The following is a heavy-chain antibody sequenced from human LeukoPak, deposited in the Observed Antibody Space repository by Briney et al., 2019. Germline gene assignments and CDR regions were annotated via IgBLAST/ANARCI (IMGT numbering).Heavy chain of an antibody. V-gene: IGHV3-21*01. D-gene: IGHD2-15*01. J-gene: IGHJ6*03. CDR1: GFIFSNYG. CDR2: ISSSSSYI. Sequence: PGRSLRLSCAASGFIFSNYGMHWVRQAPGKGLEWVSSISSSSSYIYYADSVKGRFTISRDNAKNSLYLQMNSLRAEDTAVYYCARALRPDIVVTYYYYYYMDVWGKGTTVTVSS. CDR3: ARALRPDIVVTYYYYYYMDV.